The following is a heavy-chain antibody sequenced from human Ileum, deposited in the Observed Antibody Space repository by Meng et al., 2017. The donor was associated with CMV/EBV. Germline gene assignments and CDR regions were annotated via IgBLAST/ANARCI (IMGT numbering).Heavy chain of an antibody. D-gene: IGHD6-13*01. CDR1: GFTFSSYA. J-gene: IGHJ4*02. CDR3: AKEETGIDY. CDR2: ISGSSGST. V-gene: IGHV3-23*01. Sequence: GESLKISCAASGFTFSSYAMSWVRQAPGKGLEWVSAISGSSGSTYYADSVKGRFTISRDNSKNTLYLQMNSLRAEDTAVYYCAKEETGIDYWGQGTLVTVSS.